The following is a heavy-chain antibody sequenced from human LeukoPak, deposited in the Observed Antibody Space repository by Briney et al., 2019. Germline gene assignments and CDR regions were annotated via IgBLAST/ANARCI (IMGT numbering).Heavy chain of an antibody. V-gene: IGHV3-30*02. D-gene: IGHD3-10*01. CDR1: GFTFSSYG. Sequence: GGSLRLSCAASGFTFSSYGMHWVRQAPGKGLEWVAFIRYDGSNKYYADSVKGRFTISRDNSKNTLYLQMNSLRAEDTAVYYCANAEYYYGSGSYYNVDYYYMDVWGKGTTVTISS. CDR3: ANAEYYYGSGSYYNVDYYYMDV. J-gene: IGHJ6*03. CDR2: IRYDGSNK.